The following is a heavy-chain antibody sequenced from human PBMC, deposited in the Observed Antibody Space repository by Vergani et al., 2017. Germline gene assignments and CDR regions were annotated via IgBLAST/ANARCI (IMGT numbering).Heavy chain of an antibody. V-gene: IGHV4-59*11. CDR1: FDSIRNLY. D-gene: IGHD6-19*01. CDR2: IHYSENT. Sequence: QVQPQESGPGLVKSSETLSLTCSVSFDSIRNLYCNWIRQPPGKGLEWIGSIHYSENTNYNPSLKTRVTISVDTSKNQFSLTLTSVTAADTAVYYCASDTHSGQRADRWGRGILVTVTS. CDR3: ASDTHSGQRADR. J-gene: IGHJ5*02.